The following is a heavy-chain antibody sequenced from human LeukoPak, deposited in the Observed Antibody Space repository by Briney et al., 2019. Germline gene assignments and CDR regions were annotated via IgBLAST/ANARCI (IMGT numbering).Heavy chain of an antibody. CDR2: ISSSGSTI. V-gene: IGHV3-11*01. Sequence: GGSLRLSCAASGFTFSDYYMSWIRQAPGKGLEWVSYISSSGSTIYYADSVKGRFTISRDNAKNSLYLQMNSLRAEDTAVYYCARGQVAAAGSGNASYYYYYGMDVWGQGTTVTVSS. CDR3: ARGQVAAAGSGNASYYYYYGMDV. CDR1: GFTFSDYY. J-gene: IGHJ6*02. D-gene: IGHD6-13*01.